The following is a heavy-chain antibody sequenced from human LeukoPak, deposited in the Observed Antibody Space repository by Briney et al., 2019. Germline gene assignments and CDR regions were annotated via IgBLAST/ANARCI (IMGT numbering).Heavy chain of an antibody. Sequence: ASVKVSCKASGYTFTNFYLHWVRQAPGQGLEWMGIINPTTGSTTYAQKLQGRVTMTRDMSTSAVYMELSSLRSEDTAVYFCARDLNPQSIGMRAFDIWGQGTMVTASS. V-gene: IGHV1-46*01. D-gene: IGHD1-14*01. J-gene: IGHJ3*02. CDR2: INPTTGST. CDR1: GYTFTNFY. CDR3: ARDLNPQSIGMRAFDI.